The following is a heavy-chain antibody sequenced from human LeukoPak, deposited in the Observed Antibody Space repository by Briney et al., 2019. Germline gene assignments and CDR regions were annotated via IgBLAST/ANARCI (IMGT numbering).Heavy chain of an antibody. CDR1: GGSISSYY. Sequence: SETLSLTCTVSGGSISSYYWSWIRQPPGKGLEWIGYIYYSGSTNYSPSLKSRLTISVDTSKNQFSLKLSSVTAADTAVYYCARTYGSSGLGYLDLWGRGTLVTVSS. CDR3: ARTYGSSGLGYLDL. J-gene: IGHJ2*01. D-gene: IGHD6-13*01. V-gene: IGHV4-59*01. CDR2: IYYSGST.